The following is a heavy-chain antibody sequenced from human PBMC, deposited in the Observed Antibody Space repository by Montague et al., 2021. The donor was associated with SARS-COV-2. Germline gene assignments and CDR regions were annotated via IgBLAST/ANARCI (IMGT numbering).Heavy chain of an antibody. CDR3: AREEGGVGGVLGPLLYHGIDV. D-gene: IGHD3-16*01. CDR1: GLTVSENY. Sequence: SLRLSCAAAGLTVSENYMSWVRQAPGKRLEWVSLSFRGGKPYYADSVKGRFTISRDGSNNILFLQMNSVRLEDTAVYFCAREEGGVGGVLGPLLYHGIDVWGQGTTVTVSS. V-gene: IGHV3-66*02. CDR2: SFRGGKP. J-gene: IGHJ6*02.